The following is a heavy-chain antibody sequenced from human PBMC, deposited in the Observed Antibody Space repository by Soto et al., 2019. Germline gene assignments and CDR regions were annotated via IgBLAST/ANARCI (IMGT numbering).Heavy chain of an antibody. CDR3: ARESLPHPLRLGPLFGMDV. V-gene: IGHV1-2*04. CDR1: GYTFTGYY. D-gene: IGHD3-16*01. Sequence: GASVKVSCKASGYTFTGYYMHWVRQAPGQGLEWMGWINPNSGGTNYAQKFQGWVTMTRDTSISTAYMELSRLRSDDTAVYYCARESLPHPLRLGPLFGMDVWGQGTTVTVSS. J-gene: IGHJ6*02. CDR2: INPNSGGT.